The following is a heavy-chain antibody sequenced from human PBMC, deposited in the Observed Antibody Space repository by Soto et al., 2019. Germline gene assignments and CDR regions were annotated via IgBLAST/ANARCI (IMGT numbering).Heavy chain of an antibody. D-gene: IGHD2-8*01. CDR1: GYTFTTFW. CDR3: ARLYCTTNTCDSWFDP. CDR2: VDPRDSYT. J-gene: IGHJ5*02. Sequence: GESLKISCKALGYTFTTFWISWVRQMPGKGLEWMGRVDPRDSYTNYSPSFEGHVTISVDKSINTAYLQWGSLRASDTAIYYCARLYCTTNTCDSWFDPWGQGTLATVSS. V-gene: IGHV5-10-1*01.